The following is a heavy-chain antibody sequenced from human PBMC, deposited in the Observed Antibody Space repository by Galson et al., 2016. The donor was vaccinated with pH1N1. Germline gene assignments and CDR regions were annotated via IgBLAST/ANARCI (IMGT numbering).Heavy chain of an antibody. CDR1: GDSISTGTYY. Sequence: TLSLTCTVSGDSISTGTYYWSWIRQPAGKGLEWLGRISTRGSTTYNPSLKSRVTVSVDTSKNQFSLRLSSVTATDTALYYCARRGVFTSDAFHVWAKGQWSPSLQ. CDR2: ISTRGST. J-gene: IGHJ3*01. CDR3: ARRGVFTSDAFHV. V-gene: IGHV4-61*02. D-gene: IGHD3-16*01.